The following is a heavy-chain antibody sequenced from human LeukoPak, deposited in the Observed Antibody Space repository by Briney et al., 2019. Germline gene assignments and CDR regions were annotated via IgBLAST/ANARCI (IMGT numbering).Heavy chain of an antibody. CDR2: MNPNSGNT. V-gene: IGHV1-8*01. D-gene: IGHD1-26*01. CDR3: ARDWELLYSFDY. Sequence: GASVKVSCKASGYTFTSYDINWVRQATGQGLEWMGWMNPNSGNTGYAQKFQGRVTMTRNTSISTAYMELSSLRSEDTAVYYCARDWELLYSFDYRGQGTLVTVSS. CDR1: GYTFTSYD. J-gene: IGHJ4*02.